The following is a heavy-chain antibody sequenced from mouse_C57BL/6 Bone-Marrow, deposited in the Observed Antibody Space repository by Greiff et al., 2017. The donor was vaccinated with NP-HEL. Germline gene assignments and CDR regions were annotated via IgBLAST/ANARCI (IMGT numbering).Heavy chain of an antibody. Sequence: VKLMESGPGLVQPSQSLSITCTVSGFSFTSYGVHWVRQSPGQGLEWLGVIWSGGSTAYNAAFISSLSISTDNSKSQVFFKMNRLRADDTDIYDCARNYGGYYPNYFDYWGQGTTLTVSS. J-gene: IGHJ2*01. D-gene: IGHD2-3*01. CDR2: IWSGGST. CDR1: GFSFTSYG. V-gene: IGHV2-2*01. CDR3: ARNYGGYYPNYFDY.